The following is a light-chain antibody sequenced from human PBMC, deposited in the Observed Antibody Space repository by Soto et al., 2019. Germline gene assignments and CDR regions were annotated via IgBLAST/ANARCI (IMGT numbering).Light chain of an antibody. V-gene: IGKV1-39*01. CDR2: DAS. CDR1: QYISRY. J-gene: IGKJ4*02. Sequence: QVTQSASFVSAYVGDRVTITCRASQYISRYLNWYQKKPGKAPKLLVYDASSLQSGVPPRFSGSGSGTYFSLTISSLQPDDYATYYCQQSFASPPLTVGGGTKVEI. CDR3: QQSFASPPLT.